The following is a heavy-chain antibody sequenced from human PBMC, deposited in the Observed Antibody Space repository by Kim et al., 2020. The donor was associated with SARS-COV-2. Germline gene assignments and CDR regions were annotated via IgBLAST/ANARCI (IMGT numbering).Heavy chain of an antibody. CDR2: IIPIFGTA. CDR3: ARGGWNSYYYYYGMDV. D-gene: IGHD1-7*01. CDR1: GGTFSSYA. V-gene: IGHV1-69*13. J-gene: IGHJ6*02. Sequence: SVKVSCKASGGTFSSYAISWVRQAPGQGLEWMGGIIPIFGTANYAQKFQGRVTITADESTSTAYMELSSLRSEDTAVYYCARGGWNSYYYYYGMDVWGQGTTVTVSS.